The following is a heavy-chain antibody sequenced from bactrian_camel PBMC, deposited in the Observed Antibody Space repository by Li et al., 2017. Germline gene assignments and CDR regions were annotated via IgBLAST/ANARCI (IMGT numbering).Heavy chain of an antibody. V-gene: IGHV3S60*01. CDR1: PETYHNHC. J-gene: IGHJ4*01. CDR3: AAGTGPTGAKVWGGCWYNH. CDR2: ISSDGTT. Sequence: VQLVESGGGSAQAGGSLRLSCAASPETYHNHCMGWFRQVPGNECELISSISSDGTTYYSDSAKGRFTISQGTAKTTVYLQMNNLKPEDTAMYYCAAGTGPTGAKVWGGCWYNHWGQGTQVTVS. D-gene: IGHD3*01.